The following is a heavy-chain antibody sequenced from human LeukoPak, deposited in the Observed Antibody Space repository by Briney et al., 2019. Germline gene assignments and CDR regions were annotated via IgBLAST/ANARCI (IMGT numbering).Heavy chain of an antibody. CDR3: ARDRGVGSWFDP. D-gene: IGHD3-10*01. Sequence: GGSLRLSCAASGFTFTSYGISWVRQAPGQGLEWMGWISAYNGNTNYAQKLQGRVAMTTDTSTSTAYMELRSLRSDDTAVYYCARDRGVGSWFDPWGQGTLVTVSS. J-gene: IGHJ5*02. CDR2: ISAYNGNT. CDR1: GFTFTSYG. V-gene: IGHV1-18*01.